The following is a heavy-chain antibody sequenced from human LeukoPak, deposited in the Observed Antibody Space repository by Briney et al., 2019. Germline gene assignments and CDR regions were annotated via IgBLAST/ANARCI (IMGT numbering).Heavy chain of an antibody. V-gene: IGHV3-21*01. CDR2: ISSSSSYI. CDR1: GFTFSSYS. Sequence: GGSLRLSCAASGFTFSSYSMTWVRQAPGKGLEWVSSISSSSSYIYYADSVKGRFTISRDNAKNSLYLQMNSLRAEDTAVYYCARQNSYYYYGMDIWGQGTTVTVAS. CDR3: ARQNSYYYYGMDI. J-gene: IGHJ6*02. D-gene: IGHD4-23*01.